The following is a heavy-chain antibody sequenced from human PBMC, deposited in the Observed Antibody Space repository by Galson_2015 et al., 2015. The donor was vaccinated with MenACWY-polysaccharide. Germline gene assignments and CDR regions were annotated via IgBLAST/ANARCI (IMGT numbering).Heavy chain of an antibody. J-gene: IGHJ4*02. CDR2: MNPNSGNT. CDR3: ARDRKITYGGAIVNWNVDY. D-gene: IGHD3-16*01. V-gene: IGHV1-8*01. Sequence: SVKVSCKASGYTFTTYDINWVRQATGQGLEWMGWMNPNSGNTGYAQNFQGRVTMTRNTSISTAYMELSSLRSEDTAVYYCARDRKITYGGAIVNWNVDYGGQGTLVCVSS. CDR1: GYTFTTYD.